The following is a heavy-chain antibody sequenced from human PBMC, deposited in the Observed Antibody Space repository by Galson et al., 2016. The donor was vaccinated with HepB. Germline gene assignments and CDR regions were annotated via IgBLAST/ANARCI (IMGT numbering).Heavy chain of an antibody. V-gene: IGHV4-31*03. D-gene: IGHD3-3*01. J-gene: IGHJ4*02. CDR3: ARVSLRQRPLSGPNYVDS. CDR1: GGSISVDYY. Sequence: TLSLTCNVSGGSISVDYYWTWIRQHPGKGLEWIGHIYYTGSTSYNPSLKTRVTISVDTSKNLFSLNVPSATAADTAVYYCARVSLRQRPLSGPNYVDSWGQGTLVTVSS. CDR2: IYYTGST.